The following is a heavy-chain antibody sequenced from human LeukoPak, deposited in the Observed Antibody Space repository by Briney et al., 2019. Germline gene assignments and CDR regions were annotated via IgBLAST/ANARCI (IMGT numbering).Heavy chain of an antibody. CDR1: GFTFSSYA. J-gene: IGHJ6*02. Sequence: PGGSLRLSCAASGFTFSSYAMSWVRQAPGKGLEWVSAISGSGGSTYYADSVKGRFTISRDNSKNTLYLQMNSLRAEDTAVYYCARERDGDDQDYYYYGMDVWGQGTTVTVSS. CDR3: ARERDGDDQDYYYYGMDV. D-gene: IGHD4-17*01. CDR2: ISGSGGST. V-gene: IGHV3-23*01.